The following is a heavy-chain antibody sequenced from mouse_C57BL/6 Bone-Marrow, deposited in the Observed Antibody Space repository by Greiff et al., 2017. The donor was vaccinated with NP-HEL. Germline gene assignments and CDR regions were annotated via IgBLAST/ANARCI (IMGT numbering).Heavy chain of an antibody. V-gene: IGHV5-16*01. CDR1: GFTFSDYS. CDR3: AREGELRQRTYAMDY. D-gene: IGHD2-4*01. J-gene: IGHJ4*01. CDR2: INYDGSST. Sequence: DVKLVESEGGLVQPGSSMKLSCTASGFTFSDYSMAWVRQVPEKGLEWVANINYDGSSTYYLDSLKSRFIISRDNAKNILYLQMSSMKSEDKDTDYCAREGELRQRTYAMDYWGRGTSVTVTS.